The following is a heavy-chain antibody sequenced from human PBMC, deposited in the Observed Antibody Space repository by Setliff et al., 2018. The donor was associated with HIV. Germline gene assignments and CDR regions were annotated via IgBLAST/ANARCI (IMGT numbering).Heavy chain of an antibody. D-gene: IGHD3-22*01. J-gene: IGHJ4*02. Sequence: SETLSLTCTVSGGSISSSSYYWGWIRQPPGKGLEWIGTIYYSGSTYYNPSLKSRVTMSVDTSKNQFSLKLRSVTAADTAVYYCARVIYSYYDSTGYSCYFDYWGQGTLVTVSS. V-gene: IGHV4-39*07. CDR2: IYYSGST. CDR1: GGSISSSSYY. CDR3: ARVIYSYYDSTGYSCYFDY.